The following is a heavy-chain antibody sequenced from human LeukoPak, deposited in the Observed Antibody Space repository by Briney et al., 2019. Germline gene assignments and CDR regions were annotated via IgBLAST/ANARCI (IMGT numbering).Heavy chain of an antibody. CDR1: GFTFSNYA. J-gene: IGHJ4*02. D-gene: IGHD3-9*01. CDR2: ISYSGLTT. CDR3: AKHVRTNVWFFDS. V-gene: IGHV3-23*01. Sequence: GGSLRLSCAASGFTFSNYALSWVRQAPGRGLEWVSLISYSGLTTDYADSVKGRFTVSRDNSKNTLSLQMNSLNANDTAVYYCAKHVRTNVWFFDSWGQGTLITVSS.